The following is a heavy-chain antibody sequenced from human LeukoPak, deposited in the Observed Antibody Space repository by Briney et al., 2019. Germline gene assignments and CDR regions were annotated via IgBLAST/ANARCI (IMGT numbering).Heavy chain of an antibody. Sequence: PSETLSLTCTVSGGSISSSSYYWGWIRQPPGKGLEWIGSIYYSGSTYYNPSLKSRVTISVDTSKNQFSLKLSSVTAADTAVYYCARDYHSYYYDSSGYAPGDYWGQGTLVTVSS. J-gene: IGHJ4*02. V-gene: IGHV4-39*07. CDR3: ARDYHSYYYDSSGYAPGDY. CDR1: GGSISSSSYY. CDR2: IYYSGST. D-gene: IGHD3-22*01.